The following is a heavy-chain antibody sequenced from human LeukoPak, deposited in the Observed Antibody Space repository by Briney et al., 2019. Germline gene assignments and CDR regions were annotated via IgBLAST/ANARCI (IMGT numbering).Heavy chain of an antibody. CDR1: GFTFSSYW. V-gene: IGHV3-74*01. CDR3: ASSASYPLDY. CDR2: INSDGSRT. D-gene: IGHD3-10*01. J-gene: IGHJ4*02. Sequence: GGSLRLSCAASGFTFSSYWVYWVRQAPGKGLVWVSRINSDGSRTSYADSVKGRFTISRDNAKNTLYLQMNSLRAEDTAVYYCASSASYPLDYWGQGTLVTVSS.